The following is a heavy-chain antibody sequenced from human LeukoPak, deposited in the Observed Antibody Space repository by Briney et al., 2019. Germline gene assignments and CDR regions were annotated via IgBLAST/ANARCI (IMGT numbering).Heavy chain of an antibody. CDR3: AKFASTSCCQSAFDI. D-gene: IGHD2-2*01. J-gene: IGHJ3*02. CDR2: ISGSDAST. CDR1: GFTFSTNA. Sequence: GGSLRLSCLTSGFTFSTNAMSWVRQAPGKGLEWISGISGSDASTYYADSVTGRFTISRDNSRNTLYLQMNSLRGDDTAVYYCAKFASTSCCQSAFDIWGQGTMVTVSS. V-gene: IGHV3-23*01.